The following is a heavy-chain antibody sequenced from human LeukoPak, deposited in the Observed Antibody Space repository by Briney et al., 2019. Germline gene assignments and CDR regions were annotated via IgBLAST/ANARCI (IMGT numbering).Heavy chain of an antibody. Sequence: SETLSLTCIVSGDTIDTRHFYWTWIRQPPGKGLEWIGSIYYNLSTSYNPSLLSRGTISVDTSKNQFSLRLISVTAADTAMYYCAKGGDAYKVGNYWGPGTMVTVSS. V-gene: IGHV4-39*07. D-gene: IGHD5-24*01. CDR2: IYYNLST. J-gene: IGHJ1*01. CDR3: AKGGDAYKVGNY. CDR1: GDTIDTRHFY.